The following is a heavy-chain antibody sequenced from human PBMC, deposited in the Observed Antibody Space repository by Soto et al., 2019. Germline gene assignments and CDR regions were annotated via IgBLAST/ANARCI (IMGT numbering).Heavy chain of an antibody. J-gene: IGHJ4*02. V-gene: IGHV4-39*01. D-gene: IGHD6-13*01. CDR1: GGSISSSSYY. CDR2: IHYSGST. CDR3: ARRLFTSTWPSYFDY. Sequence: PSETLSLTCTVSGGSISSSSYYWGWIRQPPGKGLEWIGCIHYSGSTYYNPSLRSRVTSSVGTSKNQFSLKVSSVTAADTAVYYCARRLFTSTWPSYFDYWGQGTPVTVSS.